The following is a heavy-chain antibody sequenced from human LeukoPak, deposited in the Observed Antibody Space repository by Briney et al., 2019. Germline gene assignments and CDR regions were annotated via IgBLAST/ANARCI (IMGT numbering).Heavy chain of an antibody. Sequence: GPSVKVSCKASGCTFTSYYMHWVRQAPGQGLEWIGIINPSGGSTSYAQKLQGRVTMTRDTSTSTVYMELSSLRSEDTAVYYCARDPRYCSGGSCYNFRFDPWGQGTLVTVSS. V-gene: IGHV1-46*04. D-gene: IGHD2-15*01. CDR3: ARDPRYCSGGSCYNFRFDP. CDR2: INPSGGST. CDR1: GCTFTSYY. J-gene: IGHJ5*02.